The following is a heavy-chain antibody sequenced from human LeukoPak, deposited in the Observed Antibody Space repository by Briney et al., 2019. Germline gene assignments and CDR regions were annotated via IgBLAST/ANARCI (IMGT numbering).Heavy chain of an antibody. D-gene: IGHD3-9*01. Sequence: SVKVSCKASGGTFSSYAISWVRQAPGQGLEWMGRIIPILGIANYAQKFQGRVTITADKSTSTAYMELSSLRSEDTAVYYCASSAGRILRYFDWHKLFDYWGQGTLVTVSS. V-gene: IGHV1-69*04. J-gene: IGHJ4*02. CDR2: IIPILGIA. CDR1: GGTFSSYA. CDR3: ASSAGRILRYFDWHKLFDY.